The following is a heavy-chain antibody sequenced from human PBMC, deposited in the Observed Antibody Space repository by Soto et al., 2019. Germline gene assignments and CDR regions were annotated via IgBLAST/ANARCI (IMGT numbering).Heavy chain of an antibody. V-gene: IGHV5-51*01. CDR3: ARHYRSPHRACDI. CDR2: IYPGDSDT. J-gene: IGHJ3*02. Sequence: VESLKISCKGSGYSFTSYWIGWVRQMPGKGLEWMGIIYPGDSDTRYSPSFQGQVTISADKSISTAYLQWSSLKASDTAMYYCARHYRSPHRACDIWGQGTMVTVSS. D-gene: IGHD3-16*02. CDR1: GYSFTSYW.